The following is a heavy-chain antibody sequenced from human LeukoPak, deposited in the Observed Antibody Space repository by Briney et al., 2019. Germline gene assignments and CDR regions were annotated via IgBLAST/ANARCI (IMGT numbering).Heavy chain of an antibody. Sequence: PSETLSPICNVSVGSISNYYWSWIRQSPGKGLEWIGYISYSGSTNYNPSLKSRVSISVDTSKNHFSLKLTSVTAADTAVYYCARRRYLTSGSFDYWGQGTLVTVSS. CDR3: ARRRYLTSGSFDY. CDR1: VGSISNYY. D-gene: IGHD3-10*01. J-gene: IGHJ4*02. V-gene: IGHV4-59*01. CDR2: ISYSGST.